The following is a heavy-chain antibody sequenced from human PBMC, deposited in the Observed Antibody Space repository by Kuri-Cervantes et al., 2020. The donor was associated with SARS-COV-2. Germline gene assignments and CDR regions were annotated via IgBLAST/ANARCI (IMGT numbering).Heavy chain of an antibody. D-gene: IGHD1-1*01. CDR2: IYSGGGT. CDR1: GFTVSSNY. V-gene: IGHV3-53*01. CDR3: ARRESWKGDFDI. Sequence: GESLKISCAASGFTVSSNYMSWVRQAPGKGLEWVSVIYSGGGTYYADSVKGRFTISRDNYKNTLYLQMNSLRAEDTAAYYCARRESWKGDFDIWGQGTMVTVSS. J-gene: IGHJ3*02.